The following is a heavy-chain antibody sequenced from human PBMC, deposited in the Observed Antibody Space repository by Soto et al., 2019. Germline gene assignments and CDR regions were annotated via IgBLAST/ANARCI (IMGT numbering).Heavy chain of an antibody. CDR1: GFTFSSYG. CDR3: ARDSITYYGSGTYYNY. D-gene: IGHD3-10*01. V-gene: IGHV3-33*01. J-gene: IGHJ4*02. CDR2: IWYDGSNK. Sequence: GSLRLSCAASGFTFSSYGMHWVRQAPGKGLEWVALIWYDGSNKYYADSVKGRFTISRDNSKNTLYLQMNSLRAEDTAVYYCARDSITYYGSGTYYNYWGQGTLVTVSS.